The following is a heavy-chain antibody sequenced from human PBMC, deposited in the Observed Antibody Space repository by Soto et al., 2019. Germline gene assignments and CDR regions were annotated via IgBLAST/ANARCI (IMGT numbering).Heavy chain of an antibody. D-gene: IGHD6-19*01. CDR3: AKEALTVAGNNFDS. V-gene: IGHV3-23*01. CDR2: ISGSGAGT. CDR1: GFTFTTYA. Sequence: EIELLESGGGLVQPGGSLRLSCAASGFTFTTYAMGWVRQAPGKGLEWVSSISGSGAGTFYADSVKGRFTISRDNAKKMVCLQMNGLRADDTAVYYCAKEALTVAGNNFDSWGQGTLVTVSS. J-gene: IGHJ4*02.